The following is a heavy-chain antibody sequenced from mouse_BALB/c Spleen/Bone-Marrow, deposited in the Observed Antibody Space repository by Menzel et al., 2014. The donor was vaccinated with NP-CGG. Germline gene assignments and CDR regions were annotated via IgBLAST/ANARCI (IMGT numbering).Heavy chain of an antibody. CDR2: IYPGNGDT. V-gene: IGHV1-12*01. Sequence: QSGAGLVKPGASVKMSCKASGYTFTSYNMHWVKQTPGQGLEWIGAIYPGNGDTSYNQKFKGKATLTADKSSSTAYMQLSSLTSEDSAVYYCASPPDYWGQGTTLTVSS. J-gene: IGHJ2*01. CDR3: ASPPDY. CDR1: GYTFTSYN.